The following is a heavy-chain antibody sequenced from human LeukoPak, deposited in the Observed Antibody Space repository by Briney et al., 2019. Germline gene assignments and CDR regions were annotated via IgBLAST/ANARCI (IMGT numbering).Heavy chain of an antibody. CDR2: TYYRSKWYN. J-gene: IGHJ4*02. D-gene: IGHD3-10*01. V-gene: IGHV6-1*01. CDR3: ARQSGSGGYPDHFDY. Sequence: SQTLSLTCAISGDSVSSNSAVWNWIRQSPSRGLEWLGRTYYRSKWYNDYAASVKSQITINPDTSKNQFSLQLNSVTPEDTAVYYCARQSGSGGYPDHFDYWGQGTLVTVSS. CDR1: GDSVSSNSAV.